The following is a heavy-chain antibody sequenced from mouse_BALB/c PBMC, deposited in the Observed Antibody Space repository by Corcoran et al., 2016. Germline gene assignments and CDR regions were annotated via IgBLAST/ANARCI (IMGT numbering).Heavy chain of an antibody. Sequence: QIQLEQSGHELKKPGETVRISCKASGYTFTTAGMQWVQKMPGKGLKWIGWINTHSGVPKYAEDFKGRFAFSLETSASTAYLQISNLKNEDTATYFCARNYGSSYWYFDVWGAGTTVTVSS. J-gene: IGHJ1*01. D-gene: IGHD1-1*01. V-gene: IGHV9-4*02. CDR3: ARNYGSSYWYFDV. CDR1: GYTFTTAG. CDR2: INTHSGVP.